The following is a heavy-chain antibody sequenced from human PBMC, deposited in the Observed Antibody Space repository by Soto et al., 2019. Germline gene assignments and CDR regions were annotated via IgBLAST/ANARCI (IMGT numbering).Heavy chain of an antibody. CDR2: INAGNGNT. CDR3: AREGFGSSNVLTGYRGPYYFDY. D-gene: IGHD3-9*01. J-gene: IGHJ4*02. Sequence: ASVKVSCKASGYTFTSYAMHWARQAPGQRLEWMGWINAGNGNTKYSQKFQGRVTITRDTSASTAYMELSSLRSEDTAVYYCAREGFGSSNVLTGYRGPYYFDYWGQGTLVTV. V-gene: IGHV1-3*01. CDR1: GYTFTSYA.